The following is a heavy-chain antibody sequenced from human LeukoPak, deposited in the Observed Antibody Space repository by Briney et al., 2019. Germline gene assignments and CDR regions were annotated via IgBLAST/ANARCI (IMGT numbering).Heavy chain of an antibody. Sequence: SGTLSLTCAVSGGSVSRSNWWNLVRQPPGKGLEWIGEIHHSGSTNYNPSLKSRVTMSVDKSKNQFSLKLSSVTAADTAVYYCARSEAFCSDTCCSNWFDPWGPGTLVTVSS. D-gene: IGHD2-21*02. CDR1: GGSVSRSNW. CDR3: ARSEAFCSDTCCSNWFDP. CDR2: IHHSGST. V-gene: IGHV4-4*02. J-gene: IGHJ5*02.